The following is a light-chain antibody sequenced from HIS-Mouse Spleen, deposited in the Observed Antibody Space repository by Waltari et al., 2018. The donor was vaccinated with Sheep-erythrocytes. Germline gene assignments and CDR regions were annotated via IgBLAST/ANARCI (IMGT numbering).Light chain of an antibody. V-gene: IGLV2-8*01. CDR1: SSYVGGYNY. J-gene: IGLJ3*02. CDR2: EVS. CDR3: SSYAGSNNWV. Sequence: QSALTQPPSASGSPGPSVTISCTRTSSYVGGYNYVSWYQPHPGKAPKLMIYEVSKRPSGVPDRFSGSKSGNTASLTVSGLQAEDEADYYCSSYAGSNNWVFGGGTKLTVL.